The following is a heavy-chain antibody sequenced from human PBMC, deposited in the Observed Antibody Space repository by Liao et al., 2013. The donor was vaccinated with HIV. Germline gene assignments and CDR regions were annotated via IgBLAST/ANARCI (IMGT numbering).Heavy chain of an antibody. CDR3: ARGRSGYYYWFDP. CDR2: IHTSGST. Sequence: QVQLQESGPGLVKPSQTLSLTCTVSGGSISSGSYYWSWIRQPAGKGLEWIGRIHTSGSTNYDPSLESRVTISVDTSKNQFSLKLSSVTAADTAVYYCARGRSGYYYWFDPWGLGTLVTVSS. D-gene: IGHD3-3*01. CDR1: GGSISSGSYY. J-gene: IGHJ5*02. V-gene: IGHV4-61*02.